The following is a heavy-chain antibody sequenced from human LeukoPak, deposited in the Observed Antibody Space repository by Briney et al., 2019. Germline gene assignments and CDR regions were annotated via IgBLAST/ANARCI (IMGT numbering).Heavy chain of an antibody. V-gene: IGHV4-61*01. CDR1: VGSVSSGSYY. CDR2: IYYSGST. D-gene: IGHD3-9*01. Sequence: SEILSLTCAVSVGSVSSGSYYWSWIRQPPGKGLEWIGYIYYSGSTNYDPSLKSRVTISVDTSKNQFSLKLSSVTAADTAVYYCARVLRYFDWLLTPQAVISYAFDIWGQGTMVTVSS. J-gene: IGHJ3*02. CDR3: ARVLRYFDWLLTPQAVISYAFDI.